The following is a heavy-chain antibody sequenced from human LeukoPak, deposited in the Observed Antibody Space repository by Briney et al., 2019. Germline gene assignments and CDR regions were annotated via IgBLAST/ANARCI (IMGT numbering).Heavy chain of an antibody. CDR3: ARERTWIQLWLRNLDY. J-gene: IGHJ4*02. Sequence: ASVKVSCKASGYTFTDYYIHWVRQAPGQGLEWMGWISPNSGGTNYAQNFQGRVTMTRDTSISTAYMELSRLRSDDTAVYYCARERTWIQLWLRNLDYWGQGTLVTVSS. D-gene: IGHD5-18*01. CDR2: ISPNSGGT. CDR1: GYTFTDYY. V-gene: IGHV1-2*02.